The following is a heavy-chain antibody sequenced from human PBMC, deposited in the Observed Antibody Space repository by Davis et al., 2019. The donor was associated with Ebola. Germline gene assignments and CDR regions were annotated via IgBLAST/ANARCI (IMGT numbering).Heavy chain of an antibody. J-gene: IGHJ6*02. CDR2: IDWDDDK. CDR1: GFSLSTSGMR. V-gene: IGHV2-70*04. D-gene: IGHD3-10*01. CDR3: ARVIYGSGSYTYYYYGMDV. Sequence: SGPTLVKPTQTLTLTCTFSGFSLSTSGMRVSWIRQPPGKALEWLARIDWDDDKYYSTSLKTRLTISKDTSKNQVVLTMTNMDPVDTATYYCARVIYGSGSYTYYYYGMDVWGQGTTVTVSS.